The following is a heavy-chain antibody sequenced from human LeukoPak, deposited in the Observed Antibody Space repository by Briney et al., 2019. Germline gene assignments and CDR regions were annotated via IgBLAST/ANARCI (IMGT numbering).Heavy chain of an antibody. CDR2: ISAYNGNT. CDR1: GYTFTSYG. Sequence: ASVKVSCKASGYTFTSYGISWVRQAPGQGLEWMGWISAYNGNTNYAQKLQGRVTMTTDTSTSTAYMELRSLRSDDTAVYYCARDPITFGGVIAPCWFDPWGQGTLVTVSS. CDR3: ARDPITFGGVIAPCWFDP. J-gene: IGHJ5*02. D-gene: IGHD3-16*02. V-gene: IGHV1-18*01.